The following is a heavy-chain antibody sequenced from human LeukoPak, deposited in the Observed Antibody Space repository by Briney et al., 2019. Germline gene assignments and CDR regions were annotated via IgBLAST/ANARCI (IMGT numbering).Heavy chain of an antibody. V-gene: IGHV1-2*02. CDR3: AVVVTATSWFDP. Sequence: GASVKFSCKASGYTFTGYYMHWVRQAPGQGLEWMGWINPNDADTNYAQKFQGRVTMTRDTSISAAYMELSRLRSDDTAVYYCAVVVTATSWFDPWGQGTLVTVSS. D-gene: IGHD2-21*02. CDR1: GYTFTGYY. CDR2: INPNDADT. J-gene: IGHJ5*02.